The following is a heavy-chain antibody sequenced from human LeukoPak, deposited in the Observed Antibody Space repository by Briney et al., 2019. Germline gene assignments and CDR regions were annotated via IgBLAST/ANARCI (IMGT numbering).Heavy chain of an antibody. D-gene: IGHD5-24*01. J-gene: IGHJ5*02. CDR2: INPNSGGT. CDR3: ARGKSNLVALNWLDP. V-gene: IGHV1-2*02. Sequence: ASVKVSCKASGYTFTDHYMHWVRQAPGQGLEWMRWINPNSGGTNYAQKFQGRVTMTRDTSISTAYMEPSRLTSDDTATYYCARGKSNLVALNWLDPWGQGTLVTVSS. CDR1: GYTFTDHY.